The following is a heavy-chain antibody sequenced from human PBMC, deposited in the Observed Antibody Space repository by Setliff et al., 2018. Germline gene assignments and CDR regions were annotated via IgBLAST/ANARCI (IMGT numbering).Heavy chain of an antibody. CDR1: GFTVSSNY. J-gene: IGHJ6*02. D-gene: IGHD7-27*01. CDR2: IYSGGST. CDR3: ARAWGYYYGMDV. Sequence: GESLTISCAASGFTVSSNYMSRVRQAPGKGLEWVSVIYSGGSTYYADSVKGRFTISRDNSKNTLYLQMNSLRAEDTAVYYCARAWGYYYGMDVWGQGTTVTVSS. V-gene: IGHV3-53*01.